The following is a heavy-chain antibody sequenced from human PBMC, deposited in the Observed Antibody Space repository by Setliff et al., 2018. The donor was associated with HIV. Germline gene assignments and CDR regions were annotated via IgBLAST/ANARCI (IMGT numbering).Heavy chain of an antibody. J-gene: IGHJ6*03. V-gene: IGHV1-69*05. CDR3: ARGRKYLTTVTSSYFYYMDV. CDR1: GGTFSSYV. Sequence: SVKVSCKASGGTFSSYVISWVRQAPGQGLEWMGGIIPIFGTANNAQKFQGRVTITRNTSISTAYMELSSLSSEDTAVYYCARGRKYLTTVTSSYFYYMDVWGKGTTVTVSS. CDR2: IIPIFGTA. D-gene: IGHD4-4*01.